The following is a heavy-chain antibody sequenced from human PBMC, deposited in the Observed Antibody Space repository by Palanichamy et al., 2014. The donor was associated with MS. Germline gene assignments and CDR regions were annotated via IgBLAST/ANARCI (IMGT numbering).Heavy chain of an antibody. CDR2: IYYSGST. Sequence: QLQLQESGPGLVKPSETLSLTCTVSGGSISSSSYYWGWIRQPPGKGLEWIGSIYYSGSTYYNPSLKSRVTISVDTSKNQFSLKLSSVTAADTAVYYCARSRNYGVADYWGRGTLVTVSS. CDR1: GGSISSSSYY. D-gene: IGHD1-7*01. J-gene: IGHJ4*02. CDR3: ARSRNYGVADY. V-gene: IGHV4-39*01.